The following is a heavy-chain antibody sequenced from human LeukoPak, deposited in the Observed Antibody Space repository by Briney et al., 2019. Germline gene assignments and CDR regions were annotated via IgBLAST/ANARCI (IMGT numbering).Heavy chain of an antibody. Sequence: GASVKVSCKASGYTFTSYGISWVRQAPGQGLEWMGWISAYNGNTNYAQKLQGRVTITTDTSTSTAYMELRSLRSDDTAVYYCARGYSSSWVPHCDYWGQGTLVTVSS. D-gene: IGHD6-13*01. J-gene: IGHJ4*02. CDR3: ARGYSSSWVPHCDY. V-gene: IGHV1-18*01. CDR2: ISAYNGNT. CDR1: GYTFTSYG.